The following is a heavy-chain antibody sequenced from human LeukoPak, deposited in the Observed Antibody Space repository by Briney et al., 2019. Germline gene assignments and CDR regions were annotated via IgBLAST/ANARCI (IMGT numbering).Heavy chain of an antibody. CDR3: ARGARDSWWSTVTTAGSNDY. Sequence: QPGGSLRLSCAASGFTFSSYWMSWVRQAPGKGLEWVANIKQDGSEKYYVDSVKGRFTISRDNAKNSLYLQMNSLRAEDTAMYYCARGARDSWWSTVTTAGSNDYWGQGTLVTVSS. CDR1: GFTFSSYW. V-gene: IGHV3-7*01. J-gene: IGHJ4*02. D-gene: IGHD4-17*01. CDR2: IKQDGSEK.